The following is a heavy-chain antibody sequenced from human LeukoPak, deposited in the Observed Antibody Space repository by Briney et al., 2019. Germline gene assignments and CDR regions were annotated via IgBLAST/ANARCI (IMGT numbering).Heavy chain of an antibody. CDR1: GFTFSSYG. D-gene: IGHD3-16*01. V-gene: IGHV3-23*01. Sequence: PGGTLRLSCAASGFTFSSYGMNWVRQAPGKGLEWVSAISGNGATTYYADSVKGRFTISRDNSKNTLYLQMNSLRAEDTAVYYCAKGADYVGTEYFQHWGQGTLVTVSS. CDR3: AKGADYVGTEYFQH. CDR2: ISGNGATT. J-gene: IGHJ1*01.